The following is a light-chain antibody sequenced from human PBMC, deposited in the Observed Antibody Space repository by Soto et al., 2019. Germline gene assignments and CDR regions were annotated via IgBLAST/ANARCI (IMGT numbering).Light chain of an antibody. V-gene: IGLV2-14*01. J-gene: IGLJ2*01. CDR1: SSDVGSYHY. CDR2: EVS. Sequence: QSALTQPASVSGSPGQSITISCTGTSSDVGSYHYVSWYQQHPGKAPKLMIFEVSARPSGVSNRFSCSKSGNTASLNISGVQAEDEDTYYCSSFTGRNTLVVGGGTKLTVL. CDR3: SSFTGRNTLV.